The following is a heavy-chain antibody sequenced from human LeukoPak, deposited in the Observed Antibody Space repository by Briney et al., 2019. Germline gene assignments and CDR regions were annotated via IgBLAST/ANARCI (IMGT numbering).Heavy chain of an antibody. J-gene: IGHJ3*02. D-gene: IGHD2-2*01. Sequence: ASVKVSCKASGYTFTSYDISWVRQATGQGLEWMGWMNPNSGNTGYAQKFQGRVTMTRNTSISTAYMELSSLRSEDTAVYYCARGGDCSSTSCHDAFDIWGQGTMVTVSS. CDR2: MNPNSGNT. CDR1: GYTFTSYD. V-gene: IGHV1-8*01. CDR3: ARGGDCSSTSCHDAFDI.